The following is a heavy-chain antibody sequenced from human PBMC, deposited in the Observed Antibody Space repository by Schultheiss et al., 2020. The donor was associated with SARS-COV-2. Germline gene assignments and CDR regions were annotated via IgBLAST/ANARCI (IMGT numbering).Heavy chain of an antibody. CDR2: ISSSSSYT. CDR3: ARGGYCSSTSCYTDFDP. V-gene: IGHV3-11*05. CDR1: GFTFSDYY. Sequence: GGSLRLSCAASGFTFSDYYMSWIRQAPGKGLEWVSYISSSSSYTNYADSVNGRFTISRDNAKNSLYLQMNSLRAEDTAVYYCARGGYCSSTSCYTDFDPLGQGTGVTVAS. J-gene: IGHJ5*02. D-gene: IGHD2-2*02.